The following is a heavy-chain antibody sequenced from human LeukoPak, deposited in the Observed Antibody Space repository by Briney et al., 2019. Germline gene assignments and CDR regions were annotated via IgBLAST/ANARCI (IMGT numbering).Heavy chain of an antibody. V-gene: IGHV3-15*01. Sequence: GGSLRLSCAASGFTFSNAWMSWVRQAPGKGLEWVGRIKSKTDGGTTDYAAPVKGRFTISRDDSKNTLYLQMDSLKTEDTAVYYRTTGTSSSSSFLYYYYYMDVWGKGTTVTVSS. D-gene: IGHD6-6*01. J-gene: IGHJ6*03. CDR2: IKSKTDGGTT. CDR3: TTGTSSSSSFLYYYYYMDV. CDR1: GFTFSNAW.